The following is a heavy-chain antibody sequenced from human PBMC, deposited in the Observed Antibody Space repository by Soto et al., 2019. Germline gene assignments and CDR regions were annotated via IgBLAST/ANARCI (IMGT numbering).Heavy chain of an antibody. V-gene: IGHV4-34*01. D-gene: IGHD6-13*01. CDR3: ARVAKASSGSWRTGVPLRYYYYGMDV. CDR1: GGSFSGYY. J-gene: IGHJ6*02. Sequence: SETLSLTCTVYGGSFSGYYWSWIRQPPGKGLEWIGEINHSGSTNYNPSLKSRVTISVDTSKNQFSLKLSSVTAADTAVYYCARVAKASSGSWRTGVPLRYYYYGMDVWGQGTTVTV. CDR2: INHSGST.